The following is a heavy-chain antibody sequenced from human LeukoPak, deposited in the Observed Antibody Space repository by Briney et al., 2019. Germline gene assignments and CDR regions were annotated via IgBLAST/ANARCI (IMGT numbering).Heavy chain of an antibody. J-gene: IGHJ4*02. V-gene: IGHV3-21*01. Sequence: GGSLRLSCAASGFIFSSYRMNWVRQAPGKGLEWVSSISSSSSYIYHADSVKGRFTISRDNAKNSLYLQMNSLRAEDTAVYYCAREGGSSGYQEGFDYWGQGTLVTVSS. CDR2: ISSSSSYI. CDR1: GFIFSSYR. CDR3: AREGGSSGYQEGFDY. D-gene: IGHD3-22*01.